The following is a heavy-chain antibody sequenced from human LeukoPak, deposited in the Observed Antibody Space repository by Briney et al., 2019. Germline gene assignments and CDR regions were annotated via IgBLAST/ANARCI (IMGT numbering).Heavy chain of an antibody. J-gene: IGHJ6*04. V-gene: IGHV3-21*01. CDR3: AELGITMIGGV. CDR1: EFTFSSYS. CDR2: ISPSSNYI. Sequence: GGSLRLSCAASEFTFSSYSMNWVRQAPGKGLEWVSCISPSSNYIYYADSVKGRFTISRDNAKNSLYLQMNSLRAEDTAVYYCAELGITMIGGVWGKGTTVTISS. D-gene: IGHD3-10*02.